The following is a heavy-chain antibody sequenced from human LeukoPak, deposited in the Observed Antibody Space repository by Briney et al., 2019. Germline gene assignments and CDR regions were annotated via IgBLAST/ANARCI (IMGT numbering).Heavy chain of an antibody. J-gene: IGHJ4*02. CDR2: ISDSGGST. CDR3: AKRHAPSHCTGGVCYTWAFDY. V-gene: IGHV3-23*01. D-gene: IGHD2-8*02. CDR1: GFTFSSYA. Sequence: PGGSLRLSCAASGFTFSSYAMSWVRQAPGKGLEWVSAISDSGGSTYYADSVRGRFTISRDNSKNTLYLQMNSLRAEDTAVYYCAKRHAPSHCTGGVCYTWAFDYWGQGTLVTVSS.